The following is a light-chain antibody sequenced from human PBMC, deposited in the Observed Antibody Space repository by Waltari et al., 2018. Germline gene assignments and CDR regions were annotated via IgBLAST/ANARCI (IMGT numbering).Light chain of an antibody. Sequence: QLELTQPPSASASLGASVKITCTLSSGHSTYTFAWHQVRPKKGPHYLMPLNSAGRQTRGDGVPDRVGGSSSGADRYLTISSLQSEDEADYYCQTWGTGFVVFGGGTRLTVL. J-gene: IGLJ2*01. CDR2: LNSAGRQ. CDR1: SGHSTYT. V-gene: IGLV4-69*01. CDR3: QTWGTGFVV.